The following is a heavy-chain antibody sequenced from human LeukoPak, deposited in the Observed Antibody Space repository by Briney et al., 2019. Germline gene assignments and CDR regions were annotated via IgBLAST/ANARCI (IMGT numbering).Heavy chain of an antibody. CDR1: GGSISSSDSY. J-gene: IGHJ4*02. D-gene: IGHD4-11*01. CDR3: ARHRYSNYVWRFFDY. V-gene: IGHV4-39*01. Sequence: SETLSLTCSVSGGSISSSDSYWGWIRQPPGKGLEWIGSMYYRGTSYYKPSLKSRVTISVDTSKNQFSLILSSVTAADMAVFYCARHRYSNYVWRFFDYWGQGILVTVSS. CDR2: MYYRGTS.